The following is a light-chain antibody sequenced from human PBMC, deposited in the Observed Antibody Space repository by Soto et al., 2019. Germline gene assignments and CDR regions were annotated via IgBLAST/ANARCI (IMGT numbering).Light chain of an antibody. V-gene: IGLV2-23*01. Sequence: QSVLTQPASVSGSPGQSITISCTGTSSDVGSYNLVSWYQQHPGKAPKLMIYEGSKRPSGVSNHFSGSKSGNTASLTISGLQAEDEADYYCCSYAGSNTYVFGTGTKVTVL. CDR2: EGS. CDR1: SSDVGSYNL. J-gene: IGLJ1*01. CDR3: CSYAGSNTYV.